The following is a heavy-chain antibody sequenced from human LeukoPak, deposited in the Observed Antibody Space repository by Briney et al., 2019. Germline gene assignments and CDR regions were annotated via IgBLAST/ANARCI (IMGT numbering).Heavy chain of an antibody. CDR2: ISYDGSNK. Sequence: GGSLRLSCAASGFTFSSYGMHWVRQAPGKGLEWVAVISYDGSNKYYADSVKGRFTISRDNSKNTLYLQMNSLRAEDTAVYYRAKDSGDYWGQGTLVTVSS. V-gene: IGHV3-30*18. CDR3: AKDSGDY. CDR1: GFTFSSYG. J-gene: IGHJ4*02.